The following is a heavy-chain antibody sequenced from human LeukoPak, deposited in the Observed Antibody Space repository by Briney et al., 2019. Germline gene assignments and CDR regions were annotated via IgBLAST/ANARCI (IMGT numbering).Heavy chain of an antibody. D-gene: IGHD1-26*01. J-gene: IGHJ2*01. Sequence: GASVKVSCKASGGTFSSYAISWVRQAPGQGLEWMGGIIPIFGTANYAQKFQGRVTITTDESTSTAYMELSSLRSEDTAVYYRARDPRIVGATYRGFWYFDLWGRGTLVTVSS. V-gene: IGHV1-69*05. CDR2: IIPIFGTA. CDR3: ARDPRIVGATYRGFWYFDL. CDR1: GGTFSSYA.